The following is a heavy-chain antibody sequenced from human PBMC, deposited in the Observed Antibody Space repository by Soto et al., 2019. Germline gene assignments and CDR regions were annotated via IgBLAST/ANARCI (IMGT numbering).Heavy chain of an antibody. Sequence: QVQLVQSGAEVKKPGASVKVSCKASGYTFTSYAMHWVRQAPGQRLEWMGWINAGNGNTKYSQKFQGRVTITRDTSASTASMELSSLRSEDTAVYYCASSVTVPAAIGYWGQGTLVTVSS. J-gene: IGHJ4*02. CDR3: ASSVTVPAAIGY. V-gene: IGHV1-3*01. D-gene: IGHD2-2*02. CDR1: GYTFTSYA. CDR2: INAGNGNT.